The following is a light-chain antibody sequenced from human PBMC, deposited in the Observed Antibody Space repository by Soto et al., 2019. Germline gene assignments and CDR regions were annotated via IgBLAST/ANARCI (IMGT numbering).Light chain of an antibody. Sequence: ESVLMQSPATLSLSPGESSTLSCRTSQSVISHSLACDEPKHXXTQSVSRXSLEWHPPTXGKAPRXXMYAASRREAGIPDLFSGSGAGTECTRTISRLQPEDVAVDYCQQHGSWRITFGPGTKVDIK. J-gene: IGKJ3*01. V-gene: IGKV3-20*01. CDR2: AAS. CDR3: QQHGSWRIT. CDR1: QSVISHSLACDEPKHXXTQSVSRXS.